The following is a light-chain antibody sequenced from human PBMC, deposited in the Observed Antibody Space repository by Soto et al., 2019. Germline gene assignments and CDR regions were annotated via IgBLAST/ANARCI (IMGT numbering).Light chain of an antibody. Sequence: QSALTQPASVSGSPGQSITISCTGTSSDVGGYNYVSWYRHYSGKAPKLIIYEVINRPSGVSSRFSGSKSGNTASLTISGLQAEDEADYYCTSYTRKNTFVFGSGTKLTVL. CDR3: TSYTRKNTFV. CDR2: EVI. CDR1: SSDVGGYNY. V-gene: IGLV2-14*01. J-gene: IGLJ1*01.